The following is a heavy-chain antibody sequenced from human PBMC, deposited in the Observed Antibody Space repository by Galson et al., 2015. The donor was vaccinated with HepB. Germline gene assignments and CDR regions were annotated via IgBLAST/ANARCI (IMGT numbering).Heavy chain of an antibody. D-gene: IGHD3-3*01. J-gene: IGHJ6*03. Sequence: SLRLSCAASGFNFKNAWMNWVRQAPGKGLEWVGRIKSKTDGETTDHAAPVKGRFTISRDDSKNTLYLQMNSLKTEDTAVYYCTTERKGEWLPEQVGSAYYYYYYMDVWGKGTTVTVSS. CDR3: TTERKGEWLPEQVGSAYYYYYYMDV. CDR2: IKSKTDGETT. CDR1: GFNFKNAW. V-gene: IGHV3-15*07.